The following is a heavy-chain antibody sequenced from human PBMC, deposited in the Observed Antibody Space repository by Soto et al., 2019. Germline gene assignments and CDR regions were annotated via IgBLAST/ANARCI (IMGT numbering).Heavy chain of an antibody. Sequence: QVQLVESGGGVVQPGRSLRLSCAASGFPFSDYGIHWVRQAPGKGLEWVAVISSDGSNEYYADSVKGRFTISRDNSKNTVSLQMNSLTTEDSASYYCAKQISPYCSRVTCYDLYFYYAMDVWGQGTTVTVSS. J-gene: IGHJ6*02. D-gene: IGHD2-2*01. CDR1: GFPFSDYG. CDR3: AKQISPYCSRVTCYDLYFYYAMDV. V-gene: IGHV3-30*18. CDR2: ISSDGSNE.